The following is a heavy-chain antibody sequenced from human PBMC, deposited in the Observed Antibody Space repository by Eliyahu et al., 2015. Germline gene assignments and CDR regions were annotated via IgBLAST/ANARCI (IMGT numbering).Heavy chain of an antibody. D-gene: IGHD3-22*01. J-gene: IGHJ4*02. CDR3: ARLTTYSGYPTYLDY. CDR1: GXPSXPPSYY. Sequence: QLHLQESGPGLVKPSETLSLXCTXSGXPSXPPSYYWGWXRPPPGKGLEYIANIYYSGSTYYSPSLKSRVTISVDTSKNQFSLNLNPVTAADTAMYYCARLTTYSGYPTYLDYWGQGTLVTVSS. CDR2: IYYSGST. V-gene: IGHV4-39*01.